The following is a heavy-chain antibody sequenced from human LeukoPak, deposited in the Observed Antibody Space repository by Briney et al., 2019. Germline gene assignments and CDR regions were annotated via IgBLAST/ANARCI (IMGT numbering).Heavy chain of an antibody. V-gene: IGHV4-31*03. CDR1: GGSISSGGYY. CDR2: IYYSGST. J-gene: IGHJ4*02. Sequence: SETLSLTCTVSGGSISSGGYYWSWIRQHPGKGLEWIGYIYYSGSTYYNPSLESRVTISVDTSKNQFSLKLSSVTAADTAVYYCARLYSSGWYQIWGQGTLVTVSS. D-gene: IGHD6-19*01. CDR3: ARLYSSGWYQI.